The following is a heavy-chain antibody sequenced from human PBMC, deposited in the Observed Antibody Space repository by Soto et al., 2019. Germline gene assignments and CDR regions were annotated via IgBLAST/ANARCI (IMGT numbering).Heavy chain of an antibody. CDR3: ARESIAAAPRLVNWYFDP. CDR2: TYYRSKWYN. D-gene: IGHD6-13*01. V-gene: IGHV6-1*01. Sequence: SQTLSLTCAISGDSVSSNSAAWNWIRQSPSRGLEWLGRTYYRSKWYNDYAVSVKSRITINPDTSKNQFSLQLNSVTPEDTAVYYCARESIAAAPRLVNWYFDPWGRGTLVTVSS. CDR1: GDSVSSNSAA. J-gene: IGHJ2*01.